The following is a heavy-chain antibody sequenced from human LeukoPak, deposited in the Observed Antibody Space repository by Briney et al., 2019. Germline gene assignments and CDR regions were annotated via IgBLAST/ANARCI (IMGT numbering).Heavy chain of an antibody. D-gene: IGHD6-13*01. J-gene: IGHJ6*02. CDR3: AKDGIAAAPLYYYYYGMDV. V-gene: IGHV3-23*01. CDR1: GFTFSSYA. Sequence: PGGSLRLSCAASGFTFSSYAMSWVRQAPGKGLEWVSAISGSGGSTYYADSVKGRFTISRDNSKNTLYLQMNSLRAEDTAVYYCAKDGIAAAPLYYYYYGMDVWGQGTTVTVSS. CDR2: ISGSGGST.